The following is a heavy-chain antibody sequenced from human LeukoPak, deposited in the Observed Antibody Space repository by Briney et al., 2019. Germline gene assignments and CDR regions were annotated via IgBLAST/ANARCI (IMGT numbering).Heavy chain of an antibody. CDR2: IYNGGDT. CDR3: ARGVYIAAAQYGY. Sequence: PSETLSLTCTVSGASISRYYWSWIRQSAGKGLEWIGRIYNGGDTNYNPSLKGRVTVSLDTSKNQVSLKLISVTAADTAVYYCARGVYIAAAQYGYWGQGTLVTVSS. CDR1: GASISRYY. V-gene: IGHV4-4*07. J-gene: IGHJ4*02. D-gene: IGHD6-13*01.